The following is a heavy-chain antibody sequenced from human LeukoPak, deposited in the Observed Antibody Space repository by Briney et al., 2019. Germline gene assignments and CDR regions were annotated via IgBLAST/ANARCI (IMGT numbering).Heavy chain of an antibody. D-gene: IGHD3-10*01. J-gene: IGHJ4*02. CDR3: ARADVTMVRGVETNFDY. V-gene: IGHV1-69*05. Sequence: SVKVSCKASGGTFSSYAISWVRQAPGQGLEWMGGIIPIFGTASYAQKFQGRVTMTRDTSTSTVYMELSSLRSEDTAVYYCARADVTMVRGVETNFDYWGQGTLVTVSS. CDR1: GGTFSSYA. CDR2: IIPIFGTA.